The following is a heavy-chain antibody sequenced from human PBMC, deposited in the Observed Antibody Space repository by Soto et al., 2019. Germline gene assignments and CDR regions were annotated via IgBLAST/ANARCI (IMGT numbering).Heavy chain of an antibody. Sequence: SETLSLTYSVSGGSVRSGNHFWSWIRQPPGRGLEWLGYMYYTGVTNYNPSLKSRVSMSVDTSKDQFSLNLTSLTAADTAVYYCARGGEPLGYYGLDVWGQGTTVTVSS. CDR1: GGSVRSGNHF. CDR3: ARGGEPLGYYGLDV. CDR2: MYYTGVT. V-gene: IGHV4-61*01. J-gene: IGHJ6*02.